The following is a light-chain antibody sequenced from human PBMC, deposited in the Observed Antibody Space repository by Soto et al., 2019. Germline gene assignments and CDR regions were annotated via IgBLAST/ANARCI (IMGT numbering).Light chain of an antibody. CDR3: QQAATFPLT. V-gene: IGKV1-12*01. CDR2: GIS. Sequence: DIQMTQSPSSVSASVGDRVIITCRASQAFGNFLAWYQQKRGKAPNLLIYGISPLQGGVPSRFSGSESGTDFTLTISSVQPEDSATYYCQQAATFPLTFGGGTEVEIK. CDR1: QAFGNF. J-gene: IGKJ4*01.